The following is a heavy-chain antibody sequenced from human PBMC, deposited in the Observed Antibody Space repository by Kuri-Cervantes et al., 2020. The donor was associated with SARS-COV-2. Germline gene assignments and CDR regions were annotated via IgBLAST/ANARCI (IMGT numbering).Heavy chain of an antibody. CDR2: ISAYNGNT. V-gene: IGHV1-18*04. Sequence: ASVKVSCKASGYTFTSYGISWVRQAPGQGLEWMGWISAYNGNTNYAQKLQGRVTMTTDTSTSTAYMELSSLRSEDTAVYYCARGRRGYSYGFALNWFDPWGQGTLVTVSS. CDR1: GYTFTSYG. CDR3: ARGRRGYSYGFALNWFDP. J-gene: IGHJ5*02. D-gene: IGHD5-18*01.